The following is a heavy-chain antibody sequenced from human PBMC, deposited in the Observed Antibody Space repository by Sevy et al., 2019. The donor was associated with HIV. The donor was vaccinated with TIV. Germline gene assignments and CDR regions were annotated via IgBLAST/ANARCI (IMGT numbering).Heavy chain of an antibody. CDR1: GYTFNGYY. V-gene: IGHV1-2*02. CDR3: ARAAATVTLDFDY. J-gene: IGHJ4*02. Sequence: ASVKVSCKASGYTFNGYYMHWVRQAPEQGLEWMGWINSYSGDTNYAQKFQGRVTMTRDTSINTAYMELSRLRSDDTAVYYCARAAATVTLDFDYWGQGTLVTVSS. D-gene: IGHD4-4*01. CDR2: INSYSGDT.